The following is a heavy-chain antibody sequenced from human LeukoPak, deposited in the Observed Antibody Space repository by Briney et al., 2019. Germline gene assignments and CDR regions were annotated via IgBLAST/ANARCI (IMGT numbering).Heavy chain of an antibody. Sequence: GGSLTLSCAASGFTFSSYAMTWVRQAPGRGMERVSTITGRGDAANDADSVKGRFTISRDNSKSSLYLQMNSLRVEDTAVYHCAKGPRPDLSVLHTLERWGQGVLVTVSS. CDR1: GFTFSSYA. V-gene: IGHV3-23*01. CDR3: AKGPRPDLSVLHTLER. CDR2: ITGRGDAA. J-gene: IGHJ4*02. D-gene: IGHD3-16*02.